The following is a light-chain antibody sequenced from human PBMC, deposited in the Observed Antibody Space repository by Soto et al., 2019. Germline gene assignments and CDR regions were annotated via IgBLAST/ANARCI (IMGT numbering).Light chain of an antibody. J-gene: IGKJ1*01. CDR3: QQYGSSPEWT. Sequence: NVLTQSPGSLSLSLGERATVSCRSSQSVSSSYLAWYQQKPGQAPRLLIYGASSRATGIPDRFSGSGSGTDFTLTISRLEAEDFAVYYCQQYGSSPEWTFGQGTKVDIK. CDR1: QSVSSSY. V-gene: IGKV3-20*01. CDR2: GAS.